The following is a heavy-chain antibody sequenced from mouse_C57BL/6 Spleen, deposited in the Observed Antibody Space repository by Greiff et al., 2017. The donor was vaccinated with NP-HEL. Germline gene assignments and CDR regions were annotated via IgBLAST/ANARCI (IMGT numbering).Heavy chain of an antibody. Sequence: ESGPGLVKPSQSLSLTCSVTGYSITSGYYWNWIRQFPGNKLEWMGYISYDGSNNYNPSLKNRISITRDTAKNQFFLKLNSVTTEDTATYYCAREGRGFYNQVFAYWGQGTLVTVSA. J-gene: IGHJ3*01. CDR1: GYSITSGYY. D-gene: IGHD1-3*01. CDR3: AREGRGFYNQVFAY. V-gene: IGHV3-6*01. CDR2: ISYDGSN.